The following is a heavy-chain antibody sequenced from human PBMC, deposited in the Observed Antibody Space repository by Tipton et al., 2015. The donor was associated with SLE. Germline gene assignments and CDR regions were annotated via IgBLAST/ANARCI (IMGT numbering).Heavy chain of an antibody. CDR2: IPHSETT. Sequence: TLSLTCTVSGGSISSHYWSWIRQPPGKGLEWIGYIPHSETTNYKPSLKSRVTISVDTSKNQFSLKLRSVTAADTAVYYCAGAWQGYCSGGTCYVLDYWGQGTLVTVSS. CDR1: GGSISSHY. J-gene: IGHJ4*02. D-gene: IGHD2-15*01. V-gene: IGHV4-59*11. CDR3: AGAWQGYCSGGTCYVLDY.